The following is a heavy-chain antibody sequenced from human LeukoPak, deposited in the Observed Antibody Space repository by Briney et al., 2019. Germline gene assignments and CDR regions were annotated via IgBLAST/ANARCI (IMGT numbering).Heavy chain of an antibody. CDR2: IYYSGST. Sequence: PSETLSLTCTVSGGSISSYYWSWIRQPPGKGLEWIGYIYYSGSTTYNPSLKSRVTISVDTSKNQFSLKLSSVTAADTAVYYCARDHCSGGSCYPGGMDVWGKGTTVTVSS. CDR3: ARDHCSGGSCYPGGMDV. V-gene: IGHV4-59*01. D-gene: IGHD2-15*01. J-gene: IGHJ6*04. CDR1: GGSISSYY.